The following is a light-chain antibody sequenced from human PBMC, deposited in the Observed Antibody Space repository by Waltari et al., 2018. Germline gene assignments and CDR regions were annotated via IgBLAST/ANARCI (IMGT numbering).Light chain of an antibody. CDR2: DAS. CDR1: HSISSW. J-gene: IGKJ4*01. Sequence: DIQMTQSPSTLSASVGDRVTITCRASHSISSWLAWYQQKPGKAPKLLIYDASSLESGVPSRFSGSGSGTEFTLTISSLQPDDFATYYCQQYNSYSPLTFGGGTKVEIK. V-gene: IGKV1-5*01. CDR3: QQYNSYSPLT.